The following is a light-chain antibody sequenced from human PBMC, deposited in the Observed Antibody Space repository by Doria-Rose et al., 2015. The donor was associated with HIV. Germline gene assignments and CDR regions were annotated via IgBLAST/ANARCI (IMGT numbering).Light chain of an antibody. CDR3: HQYGTSWT. Sequence: TQSPGTLPLSPGERATLSCRASQSFSSTYLAWYQQKPGQAPSLLIYDGSTRATGIPDRFSASGSGTDFTLTINRLEPEDFALYYCHQYGTSWTFGQGTKV. CDR1: QSFSSTY. CDR2: DGS. V-gene: IGKV3-20*01. J-gene: IGKJ1*01.